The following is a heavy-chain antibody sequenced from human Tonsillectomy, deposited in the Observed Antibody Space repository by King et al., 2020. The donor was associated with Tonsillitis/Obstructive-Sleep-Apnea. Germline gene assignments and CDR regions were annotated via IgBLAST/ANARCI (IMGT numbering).Heavy chain of an antibody. CDR3: TTVVLAVGMSFLFDY. CDR1: GFTFGDYA. CDR2: IRSKAYGGTT. Sequence: GQLVQSGGGLVKPGRSLRLSCTASGFTFGDYAMSWFRQAPGKGLEWVGFIRSKAYGGTTEYAASVKGRFTISRDDSKSIAYLQMNSLKTEDTAVYYCTTVVLAVGMSFLFDYWGQGTLVTVSS. V-gene: IGHV3-49*05. J-gene: IGHJ4*02. D-gene: IGHD2-2*01.